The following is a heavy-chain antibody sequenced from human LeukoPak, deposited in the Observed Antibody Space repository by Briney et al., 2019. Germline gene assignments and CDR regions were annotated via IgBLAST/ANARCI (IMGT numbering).Heavy chain of an antibody. CDR1: GGSFSGYY. V-gene: IGHV4-34*01. J-gene: IGHJ2*01. D-gene: IGHD6-13*01. Sequence: SETLSLTSAVYGGSFSGYYWSWFGQPPGKGLKWFGEINHSDSTNYNPSLKSRVTVSVDTSKNQFSLMLSSVSAADTAVYYCARGFRSRYFDLWGRGTLVTVSS. CDR2: INHSDST. CDR3: ARGFRSRYFDL.